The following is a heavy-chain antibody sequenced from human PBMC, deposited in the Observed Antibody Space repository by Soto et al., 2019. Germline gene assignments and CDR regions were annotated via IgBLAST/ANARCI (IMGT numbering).Heavy chain of an antibody. Sequence: GGSLRLSCAASGFTFSKYSMNWFRQAPGKGLEWVSYITNNSRTIYEADFMRGRFTISRDNGKNSLYLEMNSLRAEDTAIYYYTSALLDHWGQGTLVTVSS. CDR3: TSALLDH. J-gene: IGHJ4*02. V-gene: IGHV3-48*01. CDR1: GFTFSKYS. CDR2: ITNNSRTI.